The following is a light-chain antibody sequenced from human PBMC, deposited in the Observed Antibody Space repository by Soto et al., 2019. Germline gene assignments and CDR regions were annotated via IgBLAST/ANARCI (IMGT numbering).Light chain of an antibody. Sequence: QSVLTQPPSASGTPGQRVTISCSGSSSNIGSNTVNWYQQLPGTAPKLLIYTNNQRPSGVPDRFSGSKSGTSASLAISGLQSEDEGDYYCAAWDDSLNGRVFGGGTQLPVL. V-gene: IGLV1-44*01. CDR2: TNN. J-gene: IGLJ3*02. CDR1: SSNIGSNT. CDR3: AAWDDSLNGRV.